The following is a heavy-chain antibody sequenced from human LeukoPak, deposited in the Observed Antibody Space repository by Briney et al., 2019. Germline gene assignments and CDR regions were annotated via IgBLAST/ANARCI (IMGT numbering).Heavy chain of an antibody. V-gene: IGHV3-30*02. J-gene: IGHJ4*02. D-gene: IGHD3-9*01. CDR3: ARGGNDTLTGYPPPPFDY. CDR2: IQDNERDI. CDR1: GFSLSSHA. Sequence: GGSLRLSCVAFGFSLSSHAMHWVRQAPGKGLEWVAFIQDNERDIYYADSVKGRFTISRDNSKNTLYLQMNSLRAEDTAVYYCARGGNDTLTGYPPPPFDYWGQGTLVTVSS.